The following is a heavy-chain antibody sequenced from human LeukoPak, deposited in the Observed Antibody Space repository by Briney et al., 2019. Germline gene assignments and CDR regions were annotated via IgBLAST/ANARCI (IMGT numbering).Heavy chain of an antibody. CDR2: IYYSGST. D-gene: IGHD6-13*01. J-gene: IGHJ6*03. CDR1: GGSISSSTYY. V-gene: IGHV4-39*07. CDR3: ARLGSSWYPPHYYYYYMDV. Sequence: SETLSLTYTVSGGSISSSTYYWGWIRQPPGKGLEWFGSIYYSGSTYYNPSLKSRVTISVDTSKNQFSLKLSSVTAADTAVYYCARLGSSWYPPHYYYYYMDVWGKGTTVTVSS.